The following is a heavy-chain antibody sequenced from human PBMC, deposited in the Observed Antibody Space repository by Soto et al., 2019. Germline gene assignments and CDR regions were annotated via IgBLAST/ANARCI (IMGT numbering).Heavy chain of an antibody. CDR1: GYSFTSYW. V-gene: IGHV5-51*01. CDR3: ARSPGIQLWYGLHAFDI. CDR2: IYPGDSDT. J-gene: IGHJ3*02. Sequence: PGESLKISCKGSGYSFTSYWIGWVRQMPGKGLEWMGIIYPGDSDTRYSPSFQGQVTISADKSISTAYLQWSSLKASDTAMYYCARSPGIQLWYGLHAFDIWGQGTMVTVSS. D-gene: IGHD5-18*01.